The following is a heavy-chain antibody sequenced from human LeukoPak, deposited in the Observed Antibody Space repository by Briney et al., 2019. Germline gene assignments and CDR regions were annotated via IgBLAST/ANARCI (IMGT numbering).Heavy chain of an antibody. D-gene: IGHD3-10*01. CDR2: IIPIFGTA. V-gene: IGHV1-69*01. CDR3: AGDLVRGVIMEDWFDP. CDR1: GGTFSSYA. J-gene: IGHJ5*02. Sequence: SVKVSCKASGGTFSSYAISWVRQAPGQGLEWMGGIIPIFGTANYAQKFQGRVTITADESTSTAYMELSSLRSEGTAVYYCAGDLVRGVIMEDWFDPWGQGTLVTVSS.